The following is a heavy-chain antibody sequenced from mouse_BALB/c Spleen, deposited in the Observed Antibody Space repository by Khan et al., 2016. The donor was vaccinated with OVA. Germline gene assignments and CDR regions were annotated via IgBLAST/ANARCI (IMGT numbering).Heavy chain of an antibody. J-gene: IGHJ3*01. D-gene: IGHD1-1*01. CDR3: ARFAYYDESEGFAY. Sequence: EVHLVESGGDLVKPEGSLKLSCAASGFTFSTYGMSWVRQTPDKRLEWVATISSVGSYTYYPDSVQGRFTISRDNAKNTLYMQMSSLKSEDTAVVDGARFAYYDESEGFAYWGQGTLVTVSA. CDR2: ISSVGSYT. CDR1: GFTFSTYG. V-gene: IGHV5-6*01.